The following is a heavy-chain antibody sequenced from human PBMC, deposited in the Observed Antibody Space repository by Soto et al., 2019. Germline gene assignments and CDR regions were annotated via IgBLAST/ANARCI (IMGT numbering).Heavy chain of an antibody. J-gene: IGHJ5*02. CDR2: ISYSGAT. Sequence: SETLSLTCTVSGASISGYHWSWIRQFPGKGLECLGYISYSGATNYNPSLKSRVTISVDTSKNQFSLKLTSVTAADAALYYCARDFFDSSDYTTNWFDPWGQGTLVTVSS. CDR1: GASISGYH. D-gene: IGHD3-22*01. V-gene: IGHV4-59*08. CDR3: ARDFFDSSDYTTNWFDP.